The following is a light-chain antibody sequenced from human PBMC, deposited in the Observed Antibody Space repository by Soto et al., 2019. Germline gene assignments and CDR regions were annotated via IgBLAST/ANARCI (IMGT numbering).Light chain of an antibody. CDR3: QQYESYPYS. CDR1: QSISSS. J-gene: IGKJ2*01. V-gene: IGKV1-5*01. CDR2: DAS. Sequence: IQMTQSPSTVSASVGDRVTITCRASQSISSSLAWYQQKPGKAPKVLIYDASSLDSGVPSRFSGSGYGTEFTITVSSLQPGDFYTYSCQQYESYPYSFGQGTKLEIK.